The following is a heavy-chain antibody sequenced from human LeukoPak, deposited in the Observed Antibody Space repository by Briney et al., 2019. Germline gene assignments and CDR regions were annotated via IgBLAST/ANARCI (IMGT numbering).Heavy chain of an antibody. CDR1: GGSISSTNYY. CDR2: LYYSGST. Sequence: SETLSLTCTVSGGSISSTNYYWVWIRQPPGKRLEWIGSLYYSGSTYYNPSLKSRVTISVDMPNNQFSLKLTSLTAADTAVYYCARQPGFTSAPEYWGQGTLVTVSS. D-gene: IGHD1-1*01. V-gene: IGHV4-39*01. CDR3: ARQPGFTSAPEY. J-gene: IGHJ4*02.